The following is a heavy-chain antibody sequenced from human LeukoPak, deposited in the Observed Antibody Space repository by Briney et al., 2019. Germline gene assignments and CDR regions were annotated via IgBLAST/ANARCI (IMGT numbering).Heavy chain of an antibody. CDR2: ISSSGSTI. CDR1: GFTFSDYY. Sequence: GGSLRLSCAASGFTFSDYYMSWIRQAPGKGLEWVSYISSSGSTIYYADSVKGRFTISRDNAKNSLYLQMNSLRAEDTAVYYCARGGYCSSTSCYMYNWFDPWGQGTLVTVSS. V-gene: IGHV3-11*04. J-gene: IGHJ5*02. CDR3: ARGGYCSSTSCYMYNWFDP. D-gene: IGHD2-2*02.